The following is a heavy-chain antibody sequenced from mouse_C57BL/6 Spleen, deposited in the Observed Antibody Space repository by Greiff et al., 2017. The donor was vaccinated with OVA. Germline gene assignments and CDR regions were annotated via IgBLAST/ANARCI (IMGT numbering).Heavy chain of an antibody. J-gene: IGHJ4*01. D-gene: IGHD2-4*01. CDR2: INPSSGYT. V-gene: IGHV1-4*01. CDR3: ARDDYDRDYAMDY. CDR1: GYTFTSYT. Sequence: VQVVESGAELARPGASVKMSCKASGYTFTSYTMHWVKQRPGQGLEWIGYINPSSGYTKYNQKFKDKATLTADKSSSTAYMQLSSLTSEDSAVYYCARDDYDRDYAMDYWGQGTSVTVSS.